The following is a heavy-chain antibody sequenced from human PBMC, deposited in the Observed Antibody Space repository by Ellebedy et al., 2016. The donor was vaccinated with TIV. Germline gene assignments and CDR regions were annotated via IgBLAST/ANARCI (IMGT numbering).Heavy chain of an antibody. CDR1: RGTFSSYA. J-gene: IGHJ6*03. D-gene: IGHD1/OR15-1a*01. Sequence: SVKVSXKASRGTFSSYAISWVRQAPGQGLEWMGGIIPIFGTANYAQKFQGRVTITADESTSTAYMELSSLRSEDTAVYYCARGTLNWKNEGDYYYYMDVWGKGTTVTVSS. V-gene: IGHV1-69*13. CDR3: ARGTLNWKNEGDYYYYMDV. CDR2: IIPIFGTA.